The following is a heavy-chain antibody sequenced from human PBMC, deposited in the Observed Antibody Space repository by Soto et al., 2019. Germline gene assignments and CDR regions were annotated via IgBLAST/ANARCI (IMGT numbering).Heavy chain of an antibody. CDR2: IYYSGST. J-gene: IGHJ6*02. CDR1: GGSVSSGSYY. CDR3: ARARRQWLTLPGNYYYCHNGMDV. Sequence: SETLSLTCTVSGGSVSSGSYYWSWIRQPPGKGLEWIGYIYYSGSTNYNPSLKSRVTISVDTSKNQFSLKLSSVTAADTAVYYWARARRQWLTLPGNYYYCHNGMDVWGQGTTVTVSS. D-gene: IGHD6-19*01. V-gene: IGHV4-61*01.